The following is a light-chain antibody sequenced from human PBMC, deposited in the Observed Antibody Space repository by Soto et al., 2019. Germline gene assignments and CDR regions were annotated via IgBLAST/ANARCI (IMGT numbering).Light chain of an antibody. V-gene: IGKV3-20*01. J-gene: IGKJ2*01. Sequence: EIGLSRSEGTMSLYPGERATLSCRASQSVSSRYLAWYHQKPGQAPRLLIHGASSTATGIPDRFSGSGCGTDFAFTISILDHQDFGVYYCQQYGGSPLYTFGQGTQVEIK. CDR2: GAS. CDR1: QSVSSRY. CDR3: QQYGGSPLYT.